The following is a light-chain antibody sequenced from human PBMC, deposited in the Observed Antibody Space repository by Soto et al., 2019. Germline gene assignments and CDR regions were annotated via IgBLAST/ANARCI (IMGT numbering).Light chain of an antibody. CDR1: SSDVGGYNY. Sequence: QSALTQPASVSGSPGQSITISCTGTSSDVGGYNYVSWYQQQPGKAPKLIIFDVNSRPSGVSIRFSGSKSGNTASLTISGLQAEDESDYYCSSYSSTNTLGIFGGGTKVTVL. V-gene: IGLV2-14*01. CDR2: DVN. CDR3: SSYSSTNTLGI. J-gene: IGLJ2*01.